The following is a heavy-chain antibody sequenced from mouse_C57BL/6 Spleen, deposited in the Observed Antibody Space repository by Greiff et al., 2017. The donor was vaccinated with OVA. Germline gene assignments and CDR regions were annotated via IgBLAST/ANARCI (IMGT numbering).Heavy chain of an antibody. Sequence: EVQLQQSGPELVKPGASVKISCKASGYSFTGYYMNWVKQSPEKSLEWIGEINPSTGGTTYNQKFKAKATLTVDKSSSTAYMQLKSLTSEDSAVYYCARCEPDYYGVVTGFAYWGQGTLVTVSA. D-gene: IGHD1-1*01. CDR1: GYSFTGYY. CDR2: INPSTGGT. CDR3: ARCEPDYYGVVTGFAY. V-gene: IGHV1-42*01. J-gene: IGHJ3*01.